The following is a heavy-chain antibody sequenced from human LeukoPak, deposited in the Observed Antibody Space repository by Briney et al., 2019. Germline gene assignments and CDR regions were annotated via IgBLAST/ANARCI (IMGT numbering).Heavy chain of an antibody. CDR2: ISHDGSKK. CDR3: VKWDYAGMTRAFDI. CDR1: GFTFSSYG. J-gene: IGHJ3*02. V-gene: IGHV3-30*18. D-gene: IGHD3-16*01. Sequence: GGSLRLSCAASGFTFSSYGMHWVRQAPGQGLEALAAISHDGSKKDSAASVHGRFTIPRDKSNNTMRPQLDSRRAEDTAVYYCVKWDYAGMTRAFDIWGQGTLVTFSS.